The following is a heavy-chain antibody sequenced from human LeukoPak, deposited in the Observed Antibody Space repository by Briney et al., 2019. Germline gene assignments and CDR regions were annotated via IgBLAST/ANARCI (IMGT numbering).Heavy chain of an antibody. CDR1: GYTFTSYY. CDR3: ARGDDSSGYYYVFDY. V-gene: IGHV1-46*01. J-gene: IGHJ4*02. Sequence: ASVKVSCKASGYTFTSYYMHWLRQAPEQGLEWMGIINPSGGSTSYAQKFQGRVTMTRDTSTSTVYMELSSLRSEDTAVYYCARGDDSSGYYYVFDYWGQGTLVTVSS. CDR2: INPSGGST. D-gene: IGHD3-22*01.